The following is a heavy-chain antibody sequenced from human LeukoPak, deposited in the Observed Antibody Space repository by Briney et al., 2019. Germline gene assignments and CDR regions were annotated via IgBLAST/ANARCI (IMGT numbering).Heavy chain of an antibody. V-gene: IGHV4-31*03. Sequence: PSETLSLTCTISGGSISSGGYYWSWIRQHPGKGLEWIGYIYYTGSTYYNPSLKSRVTISVDTSKNQFSLKLSSVTAADTAVYYCAREPLHSGHYHWGQGTLVTVSS. D-gene: IGHD3-22*01. CDR2: IYYTGST. J-gene: IGHJ5*02. CDR3: AREPLHSGHYH. CDR1: GGSISSGGYY.